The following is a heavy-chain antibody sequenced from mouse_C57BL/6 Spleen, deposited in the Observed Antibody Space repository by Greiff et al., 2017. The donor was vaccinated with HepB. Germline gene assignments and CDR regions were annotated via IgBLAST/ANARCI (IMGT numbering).Heavy chain of an antibody. J-gene: IGHJ4*01. Sequence: EVQVVESGGGLVKPGGSLKLSCAASGFTFSSYTMSWVRQTPEKRLEWVATISGGGGNTYYPDSVKGRFTFSRDNAKNTLYLQMSSLRSEDTALYYCARGDYYGSSSYYAMDYWGQGTSVTVSS. D-gene: IGHD1-1*01. CDR3: ARGDYYGSSSYYAMDY. V-gene: IGHV5-9*01. CDR1: GFTFSSYT. CDR2: ISGGGGNT.